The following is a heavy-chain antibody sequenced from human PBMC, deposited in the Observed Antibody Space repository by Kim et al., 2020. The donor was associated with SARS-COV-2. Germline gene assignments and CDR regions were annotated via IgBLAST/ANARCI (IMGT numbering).Heavy chain of an antibody. J-gene: IGHJ3*02. V-gene: IGHV3-73*01. D-gene: IGHD1-1*01. CDR3: TRSPATTLAFWDAFDI. Sequence: SVKGRFTTSRDDSKNTAYLEMSGLKTEDTALYYCTRSPATTLAFWDAFDIWGQGTMVTVSS.